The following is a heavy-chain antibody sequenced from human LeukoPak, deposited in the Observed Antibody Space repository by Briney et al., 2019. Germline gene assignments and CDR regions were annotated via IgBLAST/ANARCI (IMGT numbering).Heavy chain of an antibody. V-gene: IGHV3-23*01. D-gene: IGHD1-26*01. CDR1: GFTFSSYG. CDR3: AKVRVGGSYYFDY. J-gene: IGHJ4*02. CDR2: ISGSGGST. Sequence: GGSLRLSCAASGFTFSSYGMSWVRQAPGKGLEWVSAISGSGGSTYYADSVKGRFTISRDNSKNTLYLQMNSLRAEDTAVYYCAKVRVGGSYYFDYWGQGTLVTVSS.